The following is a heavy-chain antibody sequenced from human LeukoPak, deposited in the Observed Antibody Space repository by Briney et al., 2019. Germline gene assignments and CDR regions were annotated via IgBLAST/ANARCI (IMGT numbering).Heavy chain of an antibody. Sequence: PGGSLRLSCAASGFTFSSYWMSWVRQAPGKGLEWVANIKQDGSEKYYGDSVKGRFTISRNNAKNSLYLQRKGLRAEDTAVYYWARGLRGYSYGYDFDYWGQGTLVTVSS. CDR1: GFTFSSYW. J-gene: IGHJ4*02. CDR3: ARGLRGYSYGYDFDY. D-gene: IGHD5-18*01. CDR2: IKQDGSEK. V-gene: IGHV3-7*04.